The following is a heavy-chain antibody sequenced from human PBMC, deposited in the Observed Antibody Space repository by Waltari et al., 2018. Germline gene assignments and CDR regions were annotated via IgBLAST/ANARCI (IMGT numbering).Heavy chain of an antibody. D-gene: IGHD6-13*01. CDR2: INPYNAET. V-gene: IGHV1-2*04. CDR3: AREGMAAATFLKSWDY. Sequence: QVQLVQSGAEVRKPGASVRVSCKASGYTFTGYLIHWVRKAPGQGLEWIGFINPYNAETKKAQKFQACVTMTGDTSISTVYMELSRLTSDDTAVYYCAREGMAAATFLKSWDYWGQGTPVTVSS. J-gene: IGHJ4*02. CDR1: GYTFTGYL.